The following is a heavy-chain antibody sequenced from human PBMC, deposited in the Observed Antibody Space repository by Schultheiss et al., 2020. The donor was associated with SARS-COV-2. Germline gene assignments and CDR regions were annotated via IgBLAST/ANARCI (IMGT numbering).Heavy chain of an antibody. CDR2: INSDGSST. V-gene: IGHV3-74*01. J-gene: IGHJ3*02. CDR3: ARYCSSTSCSWGAFDI. CDR1: GFTFSSYA. Sequence: GESLKISCAASGFTFSSYAMSWVRQAPGKGLEWVSRINSDGSSTSYADSVKGRFTISRDNAKNTLYLQMNSLRAEDTAVYYCARYCSSTSCSWGAFDIWGQGTMVTVSS. D-gene: IGHD2-2*01.